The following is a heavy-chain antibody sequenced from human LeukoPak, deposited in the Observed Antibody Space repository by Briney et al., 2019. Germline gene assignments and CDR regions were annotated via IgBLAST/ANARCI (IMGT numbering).Heavy chain of an antibody. CDR3: ARDRVVVAAQGLDY. J-gene: IGHJ4*02. V-gene: IGHV3-30*04. D-gene: IGHD2-15*01. Sequence: GGTLRLSCAASGFTFSSYAMHWVRQAPGKGLEWVAVISYDGSNKYYADSVKGRFTISRDNSKNTLYLQVNSLRAEDTAVYYCARDRVVVAAQGLDYWGQGTLVTVSS. CDR1: GFTFSSYA. CDR2: ISYDGSNK.